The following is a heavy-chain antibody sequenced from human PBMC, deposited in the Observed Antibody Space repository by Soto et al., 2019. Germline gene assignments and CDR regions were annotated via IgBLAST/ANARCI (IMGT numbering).Heavy chain of an antibody. Sequence: QLQLQESDPGLVKPSETLSLTCTVSGGSISSSSYYWGWIRQPPGKGLEWIGSIYYSGSTYYNPSLKSRVTISVDTSKNQFSLKLSSVTAADTAVYYCARRRFSSSWNFDYWGQGTLVTVSS. D-gene: IGHD6-13*01. J-gene: IGHJ4*02. CDR3: ARRRFSSSWNFDY. CDR1: GGSISSSSYY. CDR2: IYYSGST. V-gene: IGHV4-39*01.